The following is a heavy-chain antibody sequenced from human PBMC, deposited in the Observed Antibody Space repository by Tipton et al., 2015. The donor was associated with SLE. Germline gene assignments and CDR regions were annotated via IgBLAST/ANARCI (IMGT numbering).Heavy chain of an antibody. CDR3: TGSGSYYGSGY. D-gene: IGHD1-26*01. J-gene: IGHJ4*02. V-gene: IGHV3-49*04. Sequence: SLRLSCTASGFTFGDYAMSWVRQAPGKGLEWVGFIRSKAYGGTIEYAASVKGRFTISRDDSKSIAYLQMNSLKTEDTAVYYCTGSGSYYGSGYWGQGTLVTVSS. CDR2: IRSKAYGGTI. CDR1: GFTFGDYA.